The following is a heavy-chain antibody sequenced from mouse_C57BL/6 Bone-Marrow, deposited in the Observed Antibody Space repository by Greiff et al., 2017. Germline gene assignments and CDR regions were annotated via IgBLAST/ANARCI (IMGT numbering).Heavy chain of an antibody. J-gene: IGHJ3*01. CDR2: INPGSGGT. Sequence: VQLQQSGAELVRPGASVKVSCKASGYAFTSYWIEWVKQRPGQGLEWIGVINPGSGGTNYNEKFKGKATLTADKSSSTAYMQLSSLTSEDSAVYFCARTILLDSCVAYWGQGTLITVSA. CDR1: GYAFTSYW. V-gene: IGHV1-54*01. D-gene: IGHD5-1-1*01. CDR3: ARTILLDSCVAY.